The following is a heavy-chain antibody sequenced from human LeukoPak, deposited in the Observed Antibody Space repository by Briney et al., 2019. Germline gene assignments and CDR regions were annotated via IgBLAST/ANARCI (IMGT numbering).Heavy chain of an antibody. Sequence: SETLSLTCAVYGGSFSDYYWSWIRQPPGMGLEYIGEINHRGNTNYNPSLKSRVTISADMSTNQFSLNLSPVTAADTAVYYCARGDRGVSAARPFKPGNWFDPWGQGTLVTVSP. J-gene: IGHJ5*02. CDR3: ARGDRGVSAARPFKPGNWFDP. V-gene: IGHV4-34*01. CDR2: INHRGNT. CDR1: GGSFSDYY. D-gene: IGHD3-10*01.